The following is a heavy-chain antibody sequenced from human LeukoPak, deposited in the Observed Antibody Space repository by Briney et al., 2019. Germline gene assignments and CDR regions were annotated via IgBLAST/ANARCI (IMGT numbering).Heavy chain of an antibody. CDR1: GGSFSGYY. J-gene: IGHJ2*01. Sequence: PSETLSLTCAVYGGSFSGYYWSWIRQPPGKGLEWIGEINHSGSTNYSPSLKSRVTISVDTSKNQFSLKLSSVTAADTAVYYCARGLRWYFDLWGRGTLVTVSS. CDR3: ARGLRWYFDL. CDR2: INHSGST. V-gene: IGHV4-34*01.